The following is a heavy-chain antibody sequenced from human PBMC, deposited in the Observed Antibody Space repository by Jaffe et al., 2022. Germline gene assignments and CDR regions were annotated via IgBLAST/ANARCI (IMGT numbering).Heavy chain of an antibody. CDR2: IYYSGST. J-gene: IGHJ4*02. CDR3: ARDLDEAAAGRGEDY. V-gene: IGHV4-59*01. CDR1: GGSISSYY. Sequence: QVQLQESGPGLVKPSETLSLTCTVSGGSISSYYWSWIRQPPGKGLEWIGYIYYSGSTNYNPSLKSRVTISVDTSKNQFSLKLSSVTAADTAVYYCARDLDEAAAGRGEDYWGQGTLVTVSS. D-gene: IGHD6-13*01.